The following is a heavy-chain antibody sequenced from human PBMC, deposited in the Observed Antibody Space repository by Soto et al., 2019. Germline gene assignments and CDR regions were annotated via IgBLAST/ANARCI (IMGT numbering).Heavy chain of an antibody. CDR1: GVSFSGSY. Sequence: PSETLTFTCPVYGVSFSGSYWIWIRLRGVNGLEWIGEINHSGSTNYNPSLESRVTISVDTSKNQFSLKLSSVTAADTAVYYCARGPSIAVAGTGEAFDIWGQGTMVTGSS. CDR2: INHSGST. J-gene: IGHJ3*02. D-gene: IGHD6-19*01. CDR3: ARGPSIAVAGTGEAFDI. V-gene: IGHV4-34*01.